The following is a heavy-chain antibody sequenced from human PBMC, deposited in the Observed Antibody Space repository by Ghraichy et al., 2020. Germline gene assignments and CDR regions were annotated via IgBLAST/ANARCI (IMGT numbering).Heavy chain of an antibody. V-gene: IGHV1-46*03. J-gene: IGHJ4*02. CDR2: INPSGGST. D-gene: IGHD3-10*01. CDR1: GYTFTSYY. CDR3: ARDLGGKVLWFGELPGHFDY. Sequence: ASVKVSCKASGYTFTSYYMHWVRQAPGQGLEWMGIINPSGGSTSYAQKFQGRVTMTRDTSTSTVYMELSSLRSEDTAVYYCARDLGGKVLWFGELPGHFDYWGQGTLVTVSS.